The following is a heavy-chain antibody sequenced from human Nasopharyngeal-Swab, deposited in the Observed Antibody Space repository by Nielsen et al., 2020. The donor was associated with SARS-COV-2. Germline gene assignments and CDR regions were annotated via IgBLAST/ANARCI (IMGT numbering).Heavy chain of an antibody. V-gene: IGHV3-72*01. Sequence: GGSLRLSCAASGFTFSAHYMDWVRQAPGKGLEWVGRSRTKATSYTTEYAASVKGRFTIPRDDSKNSLYLQMSSLRTEDTALYYCARDLSSIWTSGLGVWGQGTTVIVSS. D-gene: IGHD6-13*01. CDR1: GFTFSAHY. CDR2: SRTKATSYTT. CDR3: ARDLSSIWTSGLGV. J-gene: IGHJ6*02.